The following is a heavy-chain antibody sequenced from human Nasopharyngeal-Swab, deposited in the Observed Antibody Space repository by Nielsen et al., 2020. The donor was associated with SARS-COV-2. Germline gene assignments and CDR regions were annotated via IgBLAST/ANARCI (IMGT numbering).Heavy chain of an antibody. V-gene: IGHV4-59*01. CDR3: ARVGTYYYDSSGHLNYYYYYYMDV. CDR2: IYYSGST. Sequence: WIRQPPGKGLEWIGYIYYSGSTNYNPSLESRVTISVDTSKNQFSLKLSSVTAADTAVYYCARVGTYYYDSSGHLNYYYYYYMDVWGKGTTVTVSS. D-gene: IGHD3-22*01. J-gene: IGHJ6*03.